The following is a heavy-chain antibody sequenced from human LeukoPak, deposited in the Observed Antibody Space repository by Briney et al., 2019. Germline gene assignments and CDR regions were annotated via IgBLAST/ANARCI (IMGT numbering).Heavy chain of an antibody. D-gene: IGHD3-10*01. V-gene: IGHV1-8*02. J-gene: IGHJ6*03. CDR1: GYTFTSYD. CDR2: MNPNSGNT. Sequence: GASVKVSCKASGYTFTSYDINWVRQATGQGLEWMGWMNPNSGNTGYAQKFQGRVTMTRNTSISTAYMELSSLRSEDTAVYYCARGGLWFGYYYMDVWGKGTTVTISS. CDR3: ARGGLWFGYYYMDV.